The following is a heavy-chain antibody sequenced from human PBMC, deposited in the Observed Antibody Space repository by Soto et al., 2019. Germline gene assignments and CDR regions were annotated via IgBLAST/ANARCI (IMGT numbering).Heavy chain of an antibody. D-gene: IGHD6-19*01. CDR1: GGSISSYY. CDR2: IYYSGST. V-gene: IGHV4-59*01. CDR3: ARDGGTAVAGRRPEPLYYFDY. J-gene: IGHJ4*02. Sequence: SETLSLTCSVSGGSISSYYWSWLRQPPGKGLEWIGYIYYSGSTNYNPSLKSRVTISVDTSKNQFSLKLSSVTAADTAVYYCARDGGTAVAGRRPEPLYYFDYWGQGTLVTVSS.